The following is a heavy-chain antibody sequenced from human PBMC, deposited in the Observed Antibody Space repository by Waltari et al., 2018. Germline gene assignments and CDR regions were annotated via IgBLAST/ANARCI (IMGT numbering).Heavy chain of an antibody. CDR3: AKAGGIAAAEFQFDF. J-gene: IGHJ4*02. V-gene: IGHV3-23*01. D-gene: IGHD6-13*01. CDR2: ISGPALTT. Sequence: EVQLLESGGGLVQPGGSLRLSCAASGFTFLSYAMTWVRQAPGKGLAWVSSISGPALTTFYADPVKVRFSVSRDNSKNALYRQINGPSADDTAVYYCAKAGGIAAAEFQFDFWGRGTLVTVSS. CDR1: GFTFLSYA.